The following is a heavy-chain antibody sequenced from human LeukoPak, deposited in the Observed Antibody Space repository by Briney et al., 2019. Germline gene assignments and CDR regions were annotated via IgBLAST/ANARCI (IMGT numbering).Heavy chain of an antibody. CDR3: AREIYFYYYIDV. CDR1: GGSVSSYY. CDR2: IYTSGTT. V-gene: IGHV4-4*07. Sequence: PSETLSLTCTVSGGSVSSYYWSWIRQPAGKGPEWIGRIYTSGTTNYSPSLESRVTMSVDTSKNQFSLRLSSVTAADTAVYYCAREIYFYYYIDVWGKGTTVTVSS. J-gene: IGHJ6*03.